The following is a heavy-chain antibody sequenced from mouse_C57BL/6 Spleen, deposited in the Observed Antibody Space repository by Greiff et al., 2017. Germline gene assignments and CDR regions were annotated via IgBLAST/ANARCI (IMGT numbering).Heavy chain of an antibody. CDR3: ARAYYSNTWFAY. J-gene: IGHJ3*01. Sequence: EVKLMESGGGLVKPGGSLKLSCAASGFTFSSYAMSWVRQTPEKRLEWVATISDGGSYTYYPDNVKGRFTISRDNAKNNLYLQMSHLKSEDTAMYYCARAYYSNTWFAYWGQGTLVTVS. D-gene: IGHD2-5*01. CDR1: GFTFSSYA. CDR2: ISDGGSYT. V-gene: IGHV5-4*03.